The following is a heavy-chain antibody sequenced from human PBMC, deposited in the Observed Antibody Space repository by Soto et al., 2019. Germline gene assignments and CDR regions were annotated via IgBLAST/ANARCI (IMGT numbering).Heavy chain of an antibody. CDR3: ARDRYGGNDDY. Sequence: SETLSLTCTVSGGSISSYYWSWIRQPPGKGLEWIGYIYYSGSTNYNPSLKSRVTISVDTSKNQFSLKLSSVTAADTAVYYCARDRYGGNDDYWGQGTLVTVSS. D-gene: IGHD4-17*01. J-gene: IGHJ4*02. V-gene: IGHV4-59*01. CDR2: IYYSGST. CDR1: GGSISSYY.